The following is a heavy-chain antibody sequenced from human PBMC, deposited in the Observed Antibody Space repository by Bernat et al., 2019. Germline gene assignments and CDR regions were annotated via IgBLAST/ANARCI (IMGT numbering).Heavy chain of an antibody. CDR3: AKDRRDIVVVVAQRYLFDY. D-gene: IGHD2-15*01. CDR2: ISYDGSNK. J-gene: IGHJ4*02. V-gene: IGHV3-30*18. Sequence: QVQLVESGGGVVQPGRSLRLSCAASGFTFSSYGMHWVRQAPGKGLEWVAVISYDGSNKYYADSVKGRFTISRDNSKNTLYLQMNSLRAEDTAVYYCAKDRRDIVVVVAQRYLFDYWGQGTLVTVSS. CDR1: GFTFSSYG.